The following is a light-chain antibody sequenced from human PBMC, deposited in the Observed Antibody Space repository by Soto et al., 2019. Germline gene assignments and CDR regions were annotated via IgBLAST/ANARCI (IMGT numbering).Light chain of an antibody. Sequence: QSVLTQPPSVSGAPGQRVTLSCTGFSSSIGPEYGVHWYQQLPRTAPKLLIYGNSNRPSGVPDRFSGSKSGTSASLAITGLQAEDEADYYCQSYDSLSGYVFGTGTKLTVL. CDR2: GNS. J-gene: IGLJ1*01. CDR3: QSYDSLSGYV. CDR1: SSSIGPEYG. V-gene: IGLV1-40*01.